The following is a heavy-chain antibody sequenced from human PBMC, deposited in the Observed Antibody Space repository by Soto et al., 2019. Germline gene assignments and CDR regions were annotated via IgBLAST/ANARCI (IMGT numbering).Heavy chain of an antibody. D-gene: IGHD3-10*01. J-gene: IGHJ4*02. V-gene: IGHV4-30-4*01. CDR1: GGSISSGNIY. Sequence: QVQLQESGPGVARPSQTLSLTCTVSGGSISSGNIYWSWIRQPPGKGLEWIGYIYYTGSTYYNPSLTSRVTISVNPSKNQFSLTLTSVTAADTATYYCARVTMVRGVMADYWGQGTLVTVSS. CDR3: ARVTMVRGVMADY. CDR2: IYYTGST.